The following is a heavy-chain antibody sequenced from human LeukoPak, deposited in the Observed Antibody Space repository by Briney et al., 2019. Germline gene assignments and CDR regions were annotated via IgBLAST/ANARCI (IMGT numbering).Heavy chain of an antibody. J-gene: IGHJ5*02. CDR1: GYTFTSYA. D-gene: IGHD2-15*01. CDR3: ARGGYCSGGSCYSGWFDP. V-gene: IGHV1-3*01. CDR2: INAGNGNT. Sequence: ASVKVSRKASGYTFTSYAMHWVRQAPRQRLEWMGWINAGNGNTKYSQKFQGRVTITRDTSASTAYMELSSLRSEDTAVYYCARGGYCSGGSCYSGWFDPWGQGTLVTVSS.